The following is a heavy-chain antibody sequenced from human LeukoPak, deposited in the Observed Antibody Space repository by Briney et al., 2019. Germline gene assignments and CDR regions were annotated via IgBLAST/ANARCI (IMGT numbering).Heavy chain of an antibody. V-gene: IGHV3-21*01. D-gene: IGHD4-23*01. J-gene: IGHJ3*02. CDR3: AREDYGGNSGDAFDI. CDR1: GFTFSSYS. Sequence: GGSLRLSCAASGFTFSSYSVNWVRQAPGKGLEWVSSISSSSSYIYYADSVKGRFTISRDNAKNSLYLQMNSLRAEDTAVYYCAREDYGGNSGDAFDIWGQGTMVTVSS. CDR2: ISSSSSYI.